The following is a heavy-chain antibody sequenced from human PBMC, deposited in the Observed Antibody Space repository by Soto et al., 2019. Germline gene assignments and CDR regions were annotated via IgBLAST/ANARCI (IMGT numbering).Heavy chain of an antibody. J-gene: IGHJ4*02. Sequence: GGSLRLSCAASGFTFSNAWMSWVRQAPGKGLEWVGRIKSKTDGGTTDYAAPVKGRFTISRDDSKNTLYLQMNSLRAEDTAVYYCAKDLSFDFWSGYFFSVDYWGQGTLVTVSS. V-gene: IGHV3-15*01. D-gene: IGHD3-3*01. CDR2: IKSKTDGGTT. CDR1: GFTFSNAW. CDR3: AKDLSFDFWSGYFFSVDY.